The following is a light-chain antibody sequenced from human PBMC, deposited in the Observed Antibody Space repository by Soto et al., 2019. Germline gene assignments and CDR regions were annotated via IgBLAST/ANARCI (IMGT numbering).Light chain of an antibody. CDR3: QQYGSSPPYT. CDR1: QSVSSSY. Sequence: EIVLTQSPGTLSSSPGERATLSCRASQSVSSSYLAWYQQKPGQAPRLLIYGASSRATGIPDRFSGSGSGTDFTLTISRLEPEDFAVYYCQQYGSSPPYTFGQGTKVDIK. CDR2: GAS. J-gene: IGKJ2*01. V-gene: IGKV3-20*01.